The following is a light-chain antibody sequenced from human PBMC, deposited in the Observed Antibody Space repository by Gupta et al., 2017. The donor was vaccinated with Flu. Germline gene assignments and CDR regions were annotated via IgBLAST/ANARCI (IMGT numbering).Light chain of an antibody. J-gene: IGKJ2*01. V-gene: IGKV4-1*01. CDR1: LNILYNSNNKNY. CDR3: QQYFDLPYT. Sequence: KSSLNILYNSNNKNYLAWYQQKSGQPPKLLIYWASTRESGVPDRFSGSGSASDFTLTISDLQAEDVAVYYCQQYFDLPYTFGQGTRLEIK. CDR2: WAS.